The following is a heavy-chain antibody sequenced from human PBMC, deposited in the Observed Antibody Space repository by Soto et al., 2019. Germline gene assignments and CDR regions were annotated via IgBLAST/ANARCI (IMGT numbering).Heavy chain of an antibody. V-gene: IGHV3-15*01. Sequence: AGGCLRFPCAPAPISISNYWLSWVPQALGKSLQWIRRIKSKTDDGTIEYAAPVKGRFTSSRDDSKHTLYLQMNSLKTEDTAVYYCTTHIVAARPYYYCGREGRGQVTTVTV. J-gene: IGHJ6*02. CDR1: PISISNYW. CDR3: TTHIVAARPYYYCGREG. CDR2: IKSKTDDGTI. D-gene: IGHD6-6*01.